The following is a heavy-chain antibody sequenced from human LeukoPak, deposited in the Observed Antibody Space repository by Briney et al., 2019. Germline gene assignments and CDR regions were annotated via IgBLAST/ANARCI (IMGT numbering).Heavy chain of an antibody. V-gene: IGHV4-59*01. CDR1: DDSITMYY. J-gene: IGHJ6*03. Sequence: PSETLSLTCTVSDDSITMYYWTWLRQPPGKGLEWIGYVYLTGSTKFNPSLNGRVGISSHTSNTFFPLRLRSVTAADTAVYFCARGRVSSSTWYSTYYYFFYMDFWGKGTTVTVSS. CDR2: VYLTGST. CDR3: ARGRVSSSTWYSTYYYFFYMDF. D-gene: IGHD4-11*01.